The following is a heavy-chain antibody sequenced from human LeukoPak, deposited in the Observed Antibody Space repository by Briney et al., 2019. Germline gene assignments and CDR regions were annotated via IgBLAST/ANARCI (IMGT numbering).Heavy chain of an antibody. V-gene: IGHV4-34*01. CDR1: GGSFSGYY. Sequence: SETLSLTCAVYGGSFSGYYWSWIRQPPGKGLEWIGEINHSGSTNYNPSLKSRVTISVGTSKNQFSLKLSSVTAADTAVYYCARGMYSSSSVDWFDPWGQGTLVTVSS. CDR3: ARGMYSSSSVDWFDP. J-gene: IGHJ5*02. CDR2: INHSGST. D-gene: IGHD6-6*01.